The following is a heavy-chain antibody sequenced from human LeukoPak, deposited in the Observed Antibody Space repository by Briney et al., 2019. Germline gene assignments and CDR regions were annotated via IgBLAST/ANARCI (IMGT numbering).Heavy chain of an antibody. CDR1: GGSISNYY. J-gene: IGHJ4*02. CDR2: IYDSGST. V-gene: IGHV4-59*08. Sequence: PSETLSLTCTVSGGSISNYYWSWVRQPPGKGLEWIGYIYDSGSTNYNPSLKSRVTISVDTSKYQFSLKLSSVTAADTAVYYCARTHNYYFDYWGQGTLVTVSS. CDR3: ARTHNYYFDY. D-gene: IGHD1-20*01.